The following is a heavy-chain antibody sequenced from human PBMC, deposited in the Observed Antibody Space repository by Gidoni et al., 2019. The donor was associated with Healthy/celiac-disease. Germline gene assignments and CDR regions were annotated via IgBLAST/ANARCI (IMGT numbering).Heavy chain of an antibody. V-gene: IGHV3-30-3*01. Sequence: QVQLVESGGGVVQPGRSLRLSRADSGFTFCRCAMHWVRQAPGKGLEWVAVISYDGSNKYYADSVKGRFTISRDNSKNTLYLQMNSLRAEDTAVYYCARDPTYYDFWSGTQPFDYWGQGTLVTVSS. J-gene: IGHJ4*02. D-gene: IGHD3-3*01. CDR3: ARDPTYYDFWSGTQPFDY. CDR1: GFTFCRCA. CDR2: ISYDGSNK.